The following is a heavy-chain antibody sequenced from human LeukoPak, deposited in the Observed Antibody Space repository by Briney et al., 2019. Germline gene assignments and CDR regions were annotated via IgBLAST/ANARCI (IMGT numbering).Heavy chain of an antibody. CDR3: AKGYCTYGVCFDY. Sequence: GGSLRLSCAASGFTFNNYAMSWVRQAPGKGLEWVSAISGSGGSTYYADSVKGRFTISRDNSKNTLYLQMNSLRAEDTAVYYCAKGYCTYGVCFDYWGQGTLVTVSS. J-gene: IGHJ4*02. V-gene: IGHV3-23*01. CDR2: ISGSGGST. D-gene: IGHD2-8*01. CDR1: GFTFNNYA.